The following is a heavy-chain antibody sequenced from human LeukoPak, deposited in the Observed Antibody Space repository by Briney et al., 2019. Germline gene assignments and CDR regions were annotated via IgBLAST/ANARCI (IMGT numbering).Heavy chain of an antibody. CDR3: AREGSGLHFDY. J-gene: IGHJ4*02. V-gene: IGHV3-21*01. D-gene: IGHD6-19*01. Sequence: GGSLRLSCAASGFTFSSYSMNWVRQAPGKGLEWASSISSSSSYIYYADSVKGRFTISRDNAKNSLYLQMNSLRAEDTAVYYCAREGSGLHFDYWGQGTLVTVSS. CDR2: ISSSSSYI. CDR1: GFTFSSYS.